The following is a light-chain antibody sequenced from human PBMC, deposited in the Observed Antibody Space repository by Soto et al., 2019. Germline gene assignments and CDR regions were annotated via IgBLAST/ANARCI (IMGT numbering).Light chain of an antibody. V-gene: IGKV1-33*01. Sequence: DIQMTQSPSSLSASVGYRVTITCQASQDISNYLSWYQQKSGKAPKLLIYDASDLETGVPSRFSGSGSGTDFTFTINSLQPEDIATYYCQQYDNLPLTFGGGTKVDIK. CDR1: QDISNY. CDR3: QQYDNLPLT. J-gene: IGKJ4*01. CDR2: DAS.